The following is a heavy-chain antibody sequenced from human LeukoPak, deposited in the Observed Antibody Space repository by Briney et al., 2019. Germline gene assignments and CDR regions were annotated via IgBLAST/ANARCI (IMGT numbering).Heavy chain of an antibody. CDR3: ARYYGSYNWFDP. Sequence: SETLSLTCTVSGGSISSYYWSWVRQPPGKGLEWIGYTSYTGSTNYKPSLKSRVTISVDTSKNQFSLKLSSVTAADTAVYYCARYYGSYNWFDPWGQGTLVAVSS. V-gene: IGHV4-59*01. J-gene: IGHJ5*02. CDR1: GGSISSYY. D-gene: IGHD3-10*01. CDR2: TSYTGST.